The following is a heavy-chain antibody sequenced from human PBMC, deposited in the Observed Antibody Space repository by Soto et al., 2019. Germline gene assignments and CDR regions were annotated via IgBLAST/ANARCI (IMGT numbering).Heavy chain of an antibody. D-gene: IGHD2-15*01. CDR3: ARSTGYCSGGSCYQDYWYFDL. V-gene: IGHV3-7*01. J-gene: IGHJ2*01. CDR2: IKQDGSER. CDR1: GFTFSRYW. Sequence: VQLVESGGGLVQPGGSLRLSCAASGFTFSRYWMSWVRQAPGKGLAWVANIKQDGSERYYVGSVRGRFTISRDNANNSIYLQMNIQGPEDTAVYYCARSTGYCSGGSCYQDYWYFDLWGRGTLVTVSS.